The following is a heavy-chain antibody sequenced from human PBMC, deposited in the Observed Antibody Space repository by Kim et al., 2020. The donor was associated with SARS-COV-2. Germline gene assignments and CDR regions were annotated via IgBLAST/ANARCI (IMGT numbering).Heavy chain of an antibody. Sequence: SVKVSCKASGGTFSSYAISWVRQAPGQGLDWMGGIIPIFGTANYAQKFQGRVTITADESTSTAYMELSSLRSEDTAVYYCARGLYYYGSGSYYGFDYWGQGTLVTVSS. CDR2: IIPIFGTA. J-gene: IGHJ4*02. CDR1: GGTFSSYA. V-gene: IGHV1-69*13. CDR3: ARGLYYYGSGSYYGFDY. D-gene: IGHD3-10*01.